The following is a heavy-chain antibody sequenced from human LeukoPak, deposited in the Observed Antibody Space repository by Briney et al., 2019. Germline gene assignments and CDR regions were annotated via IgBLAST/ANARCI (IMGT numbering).Heavy chain of an antibody. V-gene: IGHV1-18*01. D-gene: IGHD1-26*01. CDR1: GYTFTSYG. CDR2: ISAYNGNT. Sequence: ASVKVSCKASGYTFTSYGISWVRQAPGQGLEWMGWISAYNGNTNYAQKFQGRVTMTRDTSISTAYMELSRLRSDDTAVYYCARSPLGSYYLYFQHWGQGTLVTVSS. CDR3: ARSPLGSYYLYFQH. J-gene: IGHJ1*01.